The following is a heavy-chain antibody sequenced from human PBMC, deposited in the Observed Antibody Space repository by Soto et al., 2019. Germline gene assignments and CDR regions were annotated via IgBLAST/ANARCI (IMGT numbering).Heavy chain of an antibody. D-gene: IGHD1-26*01. CDR3: ARGLGVGGSYFSYYYGMDV. CDR1: GGSFSGYY. V-gene: IGHV4-34*01. J-gene: IGHJ6*02. Sequence: PSETLSLTCAVYGGSFSGYYWSWIRQPPGKGLEWIGEINHSGSTNYNPSLKSRVTISVDTSKNQFSLKLSSVTAADTAVYYCARGLGVGGSYFSYYYGMDVSGQGTKVTVSS. CDR2: INHSGST.